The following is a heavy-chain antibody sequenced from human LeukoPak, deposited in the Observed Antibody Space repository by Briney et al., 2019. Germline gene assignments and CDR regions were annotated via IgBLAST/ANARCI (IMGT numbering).Heavy chain of an antibody. CDR1: GFTFSSYA. CDR3: AKDASTVTTFDRGYYFDY. Sequence: GGSLRLSCAASGFTFSSYAMSWVRQAPGKGLEWVSAISGSGGSTYYADSVKGRFTISRDNSKNTLYLQMNSLRAEDTAVYYCAKDASTVTTFDRGYYFDYWGQGTLVTVSS. CDR2: ISGSGGST. D-gene: IGHD4-11*01. V-gene: IGHV3-23*01. J-gene: IGHJ4*02.